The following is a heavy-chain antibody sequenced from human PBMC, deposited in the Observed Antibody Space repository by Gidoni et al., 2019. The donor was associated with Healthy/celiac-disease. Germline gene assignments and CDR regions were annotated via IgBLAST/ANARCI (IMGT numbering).Heavy chain of an antibody. Sequence: QVQLQESGPGLVKPSEPLALTCTVSGGSISSYYWSWIRQPPGKGLEWIGYIYYSGSTNYNPSLKSRVTISVDTSKNQFSLKLSSVTAADTAVYYCARGQRCSSTSCYQFYYYYGMDVWGQGTTVTVSS. V-gene: IGHV4-59*01. CDR3: ARGQRCSSTSCYQFYYYYGMDV. CDR1: GGSISSYY. D-gene: IGHD2-2*01. J-gene: IGHJ6*02. CDR2: IYYSGST.